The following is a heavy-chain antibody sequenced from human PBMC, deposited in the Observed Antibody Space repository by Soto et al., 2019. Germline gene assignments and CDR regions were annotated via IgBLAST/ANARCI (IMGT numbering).Heavy chain of an antibody. CDR2: IFYSGST. D-gene: IGHD2-8*01. CDR3: VNHGGVPYYHDF. Sequence: PSETLSLTCAVSGGSLSSSSWWSWVRQPPGKTLEWLGEIFYSGSTKYNPSLNSRVTISADQSKNDFSLRLSSVTAADTAVYYCVNHGGVPYYHDFWGQGMLVTV. CDR1: GGSLSSSSW. J-gene: IGHJ4*02. V-gene: IGHV4-4*02.